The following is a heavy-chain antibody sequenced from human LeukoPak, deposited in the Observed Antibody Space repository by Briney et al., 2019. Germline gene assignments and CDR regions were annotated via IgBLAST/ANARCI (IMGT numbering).Heavy chain of an antibody. Sequence: GGSLRLSCAASGFTFSSYSMNWVRQAAGKGLEWVSSISSSSRYIYYADSVKGRFTISRDNAKNSLYPQMNSLRAEDTAVYYCARELQSITMVRGVSIDAFDIWGQGTMVTVSS. V-gene: IGHV3-21*01. D-gene: IGHD3-10*01. CDR2: ISSSSRYI. CDR3: ARELQSITMVRGVSIDAFDI. CDR1: GFTFSSYS. J-gene: IGHJ3*02.